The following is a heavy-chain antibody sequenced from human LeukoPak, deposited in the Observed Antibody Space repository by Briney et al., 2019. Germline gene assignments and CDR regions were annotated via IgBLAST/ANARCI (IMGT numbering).Heavy chain of an antibody. J-gene: IGHJ5*02. V-gene: IGHV4-31*03. D-gene: IGHD6-6*01. CDR2: IYYSGST. Sequence: IPSETLSLTCTVSGGSISSGGYYWSWIRQHPGKGLEWIGYIYYSGSTYYNPSLKSRVTISVDTSKNQFSLKLSSVTAADTAVYYCAREGEKYSSSPTPFDPWGQGTLVTVSS. CDR3: AREGEKYSSSPTPFDP. CDR1: GGSISSGGYY.